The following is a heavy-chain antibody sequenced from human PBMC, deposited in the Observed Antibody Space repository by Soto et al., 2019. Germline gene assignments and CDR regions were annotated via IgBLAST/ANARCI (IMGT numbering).Heavy chain of an antibody. CDR3: ARQWTTVTTGAPLYWFDP. Sequence: QLQLQESGPGLVKPSETLSLTCTVSGGSISSSSYYWGWIRQPPGKGLEWIGSIYYSGSTYYNPALKSRVTIAVDTTNKQFSLKLSSVTAADTAVYYCARQWTTVTTGAPLYWFDPWGQGTLVTVSS. J-gene: IGHJ5*02. D-gene: IGHD4-17*01. CDR1: GGSISSSSYY. V-gene: IGHV4-39*01. CDR2: IYYSGST.